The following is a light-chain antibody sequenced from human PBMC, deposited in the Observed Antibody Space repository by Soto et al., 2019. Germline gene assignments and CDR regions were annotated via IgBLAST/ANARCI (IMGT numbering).Light chain of an antibody. CDR1: QSMSGW. CDR2: DAS. CDR3: QQYNSYST. Sequence: DIQVTQSPSTLSASVGDRVTITCRAGQSMSGWLAWYQQKPGKAPKLLIYDASNLESGVPSRFGGSGSGTEFTLTISSLQPDDFATYYCQQYNSYSTFGQGAKVDI. J-gene: IGKJ1*01. V-gene: IGKV1-5*01.